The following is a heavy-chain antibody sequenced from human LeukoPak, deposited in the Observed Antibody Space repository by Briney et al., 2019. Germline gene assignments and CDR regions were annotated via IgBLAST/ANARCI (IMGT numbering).Heavy chain of an antibody. CDR1: GYAFTDYY. D-gene: IGHD3-9*01. CDR2: INPKSGGT. J-gene: IGHJ4*02. CDR3: ARDDILNGYSDY. Sequence: ASVKVSCKASGYAFTDYYMHWVRQAPGQGLEWMGWINPKSGGTHSAQRFQGRVTMTRDPSISTAYMELSRLRSDDTAVYYCARDDILNGYSDYWGQGTLVTVSS. V-gene: IGHV1-2*02.